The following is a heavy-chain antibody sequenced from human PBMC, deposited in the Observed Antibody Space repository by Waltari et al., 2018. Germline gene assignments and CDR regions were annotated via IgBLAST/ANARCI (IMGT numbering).Heavy chain of an antibody. J-gene: IGHJ4*02. CDR2: IYHSGST. CDR3: ARHTSSSWYGFGY. V-gene: IGHV4-38-2*01. CDR1: GYSISSGYY. Sequence: QVQLQESGPGLVKPSETLSLTCAVSGYSISSGYYWGWIRQPPGKGLEWIGSIYHSGSTYYNPSLKSRVTISVDTSKNQFSLKLSSVTAADTAVYYCARHTSSSWYGFGYWGQGTLVTVSS. D-gene: IGHD6-13*01.